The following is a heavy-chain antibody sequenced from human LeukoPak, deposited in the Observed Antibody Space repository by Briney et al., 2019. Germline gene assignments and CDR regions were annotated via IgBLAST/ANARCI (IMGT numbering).Heavy chain of an antibody. CDR2: IIPIFGTT. J-gene: IGHJ4*02. V-gene: IGHV1-69*05. CDR3: AGSSRDGYNRFDY. Sequence: ASVKVSCKASGGTYSSYAISWVRQAPGQGLEWMGGIIPIFGTTKYVQKFRGRVTITTDEFTSTVYMELSSLRSEDTAVHYCAGSSRDGYNRFDYWGQGTLVTVSS. CDR1: GGTYSSYA. D-gene: IGHD5-24*01.